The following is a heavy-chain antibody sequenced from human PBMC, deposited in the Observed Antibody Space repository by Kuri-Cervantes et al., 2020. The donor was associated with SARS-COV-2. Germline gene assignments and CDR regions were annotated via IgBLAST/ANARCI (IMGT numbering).Heavy chain of an antibody. Sequence: GESLKISCAASGFTFSSYSMNWVRQAPGKGLEWVSSISSSSSYIYYADSVKGRFTISRDNAKNSLYLQMNSLRAEDTAVYYCAREGQLERPGAYYYYYGMAVWGQGTTVT. J-gene: IGHJ6*01. V-gene: IGHV3-21*01. CDR1: GFTFSSYS. D-gene: IGHD1-1*01. CDR2: ISSSSSYI. CDR3: AREGQLERPGAYYYYYGMAV.